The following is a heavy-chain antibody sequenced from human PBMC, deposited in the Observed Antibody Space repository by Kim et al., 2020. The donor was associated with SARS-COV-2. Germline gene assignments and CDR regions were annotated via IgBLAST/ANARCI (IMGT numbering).Heavy chain of an antibody. D-gene: IGHD1-26*01. V-gene: IGHV4-59*01. J-gene: IGHJ3*02. CDR3: AREIVGSNTSGLNAFDI. Sequence: SETLSLTCTVSGGSISSYYWTWIRQPPGKGPEWLGYVYSSGSTRYSPSLKSRVTMSVDTSKKQFSLRLSSVTAADTAVYYCAREIVGSNTSGLNAFDIWGQGTMVTVSS. CDR2: VYSSGST. CDR1: GGSISSYY.